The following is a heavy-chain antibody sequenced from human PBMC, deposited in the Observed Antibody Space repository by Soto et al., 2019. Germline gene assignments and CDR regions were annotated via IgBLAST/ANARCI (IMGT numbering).Heavy chain of an antibody. Sequence: EVQLVESGGGLVQPGGSLRLSCAASGFTFNDYWMNWVRQAPGKGLEWVATISTEGNEKYYVDSLKGRFTISRDNAKNSLYLQMISLRAEDTTLYYCARARIDYWGRGTLITVSS. J-gene: IGHJ4*02. CDR3: ARARIDY. CDR1: GFTFNDYW. V-gene: IGHV3-7*03. CDR2: ISTEGNEK.